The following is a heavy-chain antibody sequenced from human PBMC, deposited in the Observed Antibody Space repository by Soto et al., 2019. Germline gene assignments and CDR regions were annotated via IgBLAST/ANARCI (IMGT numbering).Heavy chain of an antibody. V-gene: IGHV4-39*01. J-gene: IGHJ6*02. D-gene: IGHD3-10*01. CDR3: SRRYSFGSGKYGVDV. CDR2: ISYSGST. Sequence: LSLTCSVSGGSISSSKNYWGWIRQPPGKGLEWIGTISYSGSTYYNPSLNGRVIISADTSKNQFSLELSSLTAADTAVYYCSRRYSFGSGKYGVDVWGRGTMVTVSS. CDR1: GGSISSSKNY.